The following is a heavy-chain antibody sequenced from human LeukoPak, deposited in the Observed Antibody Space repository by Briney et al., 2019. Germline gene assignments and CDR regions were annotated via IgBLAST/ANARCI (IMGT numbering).Heavy chain of an antibody. D-gene: IGHD3-10*01. Sequence: SETLSLTCAVYGGSFSGYYWSWIRQPPGKGLEWIGEINHSGSTNYNPSLKSRVTISVDTSKNQFSLKLSSVTAADTAVYYCARADPITMVPYFDYWGQGTLVTVSS. CDR2: INHSGST. CDR1: GGSFSGYY. J-gene: IGHJ4*02. V-gene: IGHV4-34*01. CDR3: ARADPITMVPYFDY.